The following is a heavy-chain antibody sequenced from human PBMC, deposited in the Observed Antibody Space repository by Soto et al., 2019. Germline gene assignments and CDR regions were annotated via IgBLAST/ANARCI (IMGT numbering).Heavy chain of an antibody. Sequence: SETLSLTCTFSGGSIISGDYYWSWIRQPPGKGLEWIGYIYYSGSTYYNPSLKSRVTISVDTSKNQFSLKLSSVTAADTAVYYCARAYDTAMYYFDYWGQGTLVTVSS. J-gene: IGHJ4*02. CDR2: IYYSGST. CDR3: ARAYDTAMYYFDY. D-gene: IGHD5-18*01. CDR1: GGSIISGDYY. V-gene: IGHV4-30-4*01.